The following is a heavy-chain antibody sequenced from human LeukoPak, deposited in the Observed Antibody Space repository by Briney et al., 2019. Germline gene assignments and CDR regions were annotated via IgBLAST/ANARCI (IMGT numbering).Heavy chain of an antibody. D-gene: IGHD3-10*01. CDR2: ISYSGDTK. V-gene: IGHV3-30*03. CDR3: ARYRRGFGLALDP. J-gene: IGHJ5*02. Sequence: PGGSLRLSCAASGFTFSNYGMQWVRQAPGKGLEWVAVISYSGDTKYYADSVKGRFTISRDNSKNTLYLQMSSLRSEDTAVYYCARYRRGFGLALDPWGQGTLVTVSS. CDR1: GFTFSNYG.